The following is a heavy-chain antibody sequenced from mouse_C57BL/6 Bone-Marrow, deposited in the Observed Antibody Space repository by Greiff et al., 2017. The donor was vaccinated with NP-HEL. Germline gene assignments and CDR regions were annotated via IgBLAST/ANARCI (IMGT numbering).Heavy chain of an antibody. CDR1: GYTFTSYG. V-gene: IGHV1-81*01. J-gene: IGHJ1*03. D-gene: IGHD1-1*01. Sequence: QVQLQQSGAELARPGASVKLSCKASGYTFTSYGISWVKQRTGQGLEWIGEIYPSSGNTYYTEKFKGKATLTADKSSSTAYMELRSLKSEDSAVYVCARWDYYGSSYWYFDVWGTGTTVTVSS. CDR3: ARWDYYGSSYWYFDV. CDR2: IYPSSGNT.